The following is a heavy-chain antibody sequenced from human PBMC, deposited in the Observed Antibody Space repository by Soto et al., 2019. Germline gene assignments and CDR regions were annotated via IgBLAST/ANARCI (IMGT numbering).Heavy chain of an antibody. CDR1: GFTFRNQD. V-gene: IGHV3-23*01. CDR2: ISGRGGVT. D-gene: IGHD3-22*01. Sequence: VQLWESGGGLVQPGGSLRLTWVGSGFTFRNQDMRWVRQAPGKGLEWVSGISGRGGVTYYADSVKGRFTISRDNSKNALYLQMNNLRANDTAVYYCAKDRQFRSYYESAGHYNDWGQATLVTVSS. CDR3: AKDRQFRSYYESAGHYND. J-gene: IGHJ4*02.